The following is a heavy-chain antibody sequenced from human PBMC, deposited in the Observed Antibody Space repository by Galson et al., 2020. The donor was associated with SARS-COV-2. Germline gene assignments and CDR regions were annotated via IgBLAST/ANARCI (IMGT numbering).Heavy chain of an antibody. Sequence: SETLSLTCTVSGGSISSYYWSWIRQPPGKGLEWIGYIYYSGSTNYNPSLKSRVTISVDTSKNQFSLKLSSVTAADTAVYYCARGEGLTFGVVIVTYYYGMDVWGQGTTGTVS. CDR1: GGSISSYY. CDR3: ARGEGLTFGVVIVTYYYGMDV. D-gene: IGHD3-16*02. J-gene: IGHJ6*02. CDR2: IYYSGST. V-gene: IGHV4-59*01.